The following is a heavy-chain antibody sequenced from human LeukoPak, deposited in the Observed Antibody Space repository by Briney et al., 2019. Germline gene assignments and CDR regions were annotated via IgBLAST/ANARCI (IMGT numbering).Heavy chain of an antibody. CDR2: VNQRGTI. D-gene: IGHD2/OR15-2a*01. CDR1: GGSFGDHF. V-gene: IGHV4-34*01. Sequence: SETLSLTCGLNGGSFGDHFWGWFRQSPGKGLEWIGEVNQRGTINSNPSLKSRVAISAETSKNQFSLKLTSVTAADTAVYYCARINLWPGNWIDSWGQGSLVTVSS. CDR3: ARINLWPGNWIDS. J-gene: IGHJ5*01.